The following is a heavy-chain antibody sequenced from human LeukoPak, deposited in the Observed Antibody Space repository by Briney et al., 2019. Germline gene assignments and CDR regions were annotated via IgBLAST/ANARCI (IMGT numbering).Heavy chain of an antibody. J-gene: IGHJ4*02. V-gene: IGHV1-18*01. CDR3: ARDQPGRYGYGPYFDY. D-gene: IGHD5-18*01. CDR2: ISAYNGNT. Sequence: ASVKVSCKASGYTFTSYGISWVRQAPGQGLEWMGWISAYNGNTNYAQKLQGRVTMTTDTSTSTAYMELRSLRSDDTAVYYCARDQPGRYGYGPYFDYWGQGTLVTVSS. CDR1: GYTFTSYG.